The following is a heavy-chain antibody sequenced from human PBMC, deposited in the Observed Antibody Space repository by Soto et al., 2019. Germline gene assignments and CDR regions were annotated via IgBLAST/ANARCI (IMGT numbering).Heavy chain of an antibody. CDR2: IYPGDSDT. CDR3: AKDFKVSGGHYGSLNYYYGMDV. D-gene: IGHD3-10*01. Sequence: PGESLKISCKGSGYSFTSYWIGWVRQMPGKGLEWMGIIYPGDSDTRYSPSFQGQVTISRDTSKGAVYLQMNSLTPEDTAVYYCAKDFKVSGGHYGSLNYYYGMDVWGQGTTVTVSS. V-gene: IGHV5-51*01. J-gene: IGHJ6*02. CDR1: GYSFTSYW.